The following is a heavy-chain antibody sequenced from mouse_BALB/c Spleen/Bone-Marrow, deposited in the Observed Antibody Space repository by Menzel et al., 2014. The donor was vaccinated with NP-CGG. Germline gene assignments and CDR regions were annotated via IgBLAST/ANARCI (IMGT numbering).Heavy chain of an antibody. CDR2: INPDSSTI. D-gene: IGHD1-2*01. Sequence: EVHLVESGGGLVRPGGSLKLSCAASGFDFNRYWMSWVRQAPGKGLEWIGEINPDSSTINYTPSLKDKFIISRDNAKNTLYLQMSKVRSEDTALYYCARQGYYGYSDYWGQGTTLPVSS. CDR3: ARQGYYGYSDY. CDR1: GFDFNRYW. J-gene: IGHJ2*01. V-gene: IGHV4-1*02.